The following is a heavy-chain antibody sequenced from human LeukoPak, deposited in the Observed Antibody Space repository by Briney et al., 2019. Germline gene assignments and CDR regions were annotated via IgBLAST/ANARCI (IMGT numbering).Heavy chain of an antibody. J-gene: IGHJ5*02. CDR1: GFTFSSYV. V-gene: IGHV3-23*01. CDR3: AKAHGYSSGWYLNPPHAWFDP. Sequence: GGSLRLSCAASGFTFSSYVMSWVRQAPGKGLEWVSAISGSGGSTYYADSVKGRFTISRDNSKNTLYLQMNSLRAEDTAVYYCAKAHGYSSGWYLNPPHAWFDPWGQGTLVTVSS. D-gene: IGHD6-19*01. CDR2: ISGSGGST.